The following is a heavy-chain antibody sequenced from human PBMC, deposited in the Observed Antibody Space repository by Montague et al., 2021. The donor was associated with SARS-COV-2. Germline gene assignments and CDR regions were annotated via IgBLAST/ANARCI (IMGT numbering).Heavy chain of an antibody. Sequence: SETLSLTCTVSGDSISNYYWSWIRQPPGKGLEWIGYIYYSGSTNYNPSLKSRVTISVDTSKNQFSLKLSSVTAADTAVYYCARGGRRDIVLVLYDQWYGLDDWGQGTPVTVSS. CDR3: ARGGRRDIVLVLYDQWYGLDD. CDR2: IYYSGST. J-gene: IGHJ6*02. D-gene: IGHD2-8*02. V-gene: IGHV4-59*01. CDR1: GDSISNYY.